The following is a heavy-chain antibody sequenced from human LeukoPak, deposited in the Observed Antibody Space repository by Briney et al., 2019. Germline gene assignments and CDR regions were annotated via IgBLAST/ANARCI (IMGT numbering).Heavy chain of an antibody. CDR1: GYTFTSYG. CDR2: ISAYNGNT. Sequence: ASVKVSCKASGYTFTSYGISWVRQAPGRGLEWMGWISAYNGNTSYAQKLQGRVTMTTDTSTSTAYMELRSLRSDDTAVYYCARDCSSTSCYAGGYWGQGTLVTVSS. J-gene: IGHJ4*02. D-gene: IGHD2-2*01. CDR3: ARDCSSTSCYAGGY. V-gene: IGHV1-18*04.